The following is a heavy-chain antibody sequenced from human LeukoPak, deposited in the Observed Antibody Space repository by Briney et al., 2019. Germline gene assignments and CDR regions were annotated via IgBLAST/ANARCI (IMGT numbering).Heavy chain of an antibody. CDR3: AKTPRIAAAGHFDY. J-gene: IGHJ4*02. Sequence: GGSLRLSCAASGFTFSSYAMRWVRQAPGKGLEWVSAISGSGGSTYYADSVKGRFTISRDNSKNTLYLRMNSLRAEDTAVYYCAKTPRIAAAGHFDYWGQGTLVTVSS. V-gene: IGHV3-23*01. D-gene: IGHD6-13*01. CDR1: GFTFSSYA. CDR2: ISGSGGST.